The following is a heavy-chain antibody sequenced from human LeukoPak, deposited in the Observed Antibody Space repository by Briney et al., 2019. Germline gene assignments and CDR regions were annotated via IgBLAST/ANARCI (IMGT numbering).Heavy chain of an antibody. CDR3: ARVTLYYFDY. CDR1: GGTFSSYA. V-gene: IGHV1-18*01. Sequence: ASVKVSCTASGGTFSSYAISWVRQAPGQGLEWMGWISAYNGNTNYAQKLQGRVTMTTDTSASTAYMELRSLRSDDTAVYYCARVTLYYFDYWGQGTLVTVSS. J-gene: IGHJ4*02. CDR2: ISAYNGNT.